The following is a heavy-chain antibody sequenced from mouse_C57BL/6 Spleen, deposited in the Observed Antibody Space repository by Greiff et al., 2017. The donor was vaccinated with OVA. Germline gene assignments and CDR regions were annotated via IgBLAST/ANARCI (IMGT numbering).Heavy chain of an antibody. V-gene: IGHV1-64*01. CDR3: ARSGTTFRFDY. CDR1: GYTFTSYW. J-gene: IGHJ2*01. D-gene: IGHD1-1*01. CDR2: IHPNSGSN. Sequence: VQLQQPGAELVKPGASVKLSCKASGYTFTSYWMHWVKQRPGQGLEWIGMIHPNSGSNNYNEKFKSKATLTVDKTSSTAYMQLSSLTSDDSAVYYGARSGTTFRFDYWGQGTTLTVSS.